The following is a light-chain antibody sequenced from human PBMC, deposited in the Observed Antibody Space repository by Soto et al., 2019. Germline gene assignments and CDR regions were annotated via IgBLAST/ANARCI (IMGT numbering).Light chain of an antibody. V-gene: IGLV4-69*01. Sequence: QLVLTQSPSASASLGASVTLTCTLSSGHRNYAIAWHQQQPEAGPRYLLKVNIDGSHNKGDGIPDRFSGSSSGAERYLTISSLQSEDEADYYCQTWGAGIRVFGGGTKLTVL. J-gene: IGLJ3*02. CDR3: QTWGAGIRV. CDR2: VNIDGSH. CDR1: SGHRNYA.